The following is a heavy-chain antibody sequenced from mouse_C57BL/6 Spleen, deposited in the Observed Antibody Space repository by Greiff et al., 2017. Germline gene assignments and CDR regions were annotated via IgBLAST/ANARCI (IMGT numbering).Heavy chain of an antibody. J-gene: IGHJ3*01. D-gene: IGHD2-3*01. Sequence: EVKLVESEGGLVQPGSSMKLSCTASGFTFSDYYMAWVRQVPEKGLEWVANINYDGSSTYYLDSLKSRFIISRDNAKNILYLQMSSLKSEDTATYYCARGDDGYLAWFAYWGQGTLVTVSA. CDR3: ARGDDGYLAWFAY. V-gene: IGHV5-16*01. CDR1: GFTFSDYY. CDR2: INYDGSST.